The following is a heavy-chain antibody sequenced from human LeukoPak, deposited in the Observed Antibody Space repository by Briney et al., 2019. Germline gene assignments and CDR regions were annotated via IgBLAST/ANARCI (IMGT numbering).Heavy chain of an antibody. D-gene: IGHD2-2*01. V-gene: IGHV4-30-2*01. CDR3: ARIDIVVVPAASARSGWFDP. CDR2: IYHSGST. CDR1: GGSISSGGYS. J-gene: IGHJ5*02. Sequence: SETLSLTCAVSGGSISSGGYSWSWIRQPPGKGLEWIGYIYHSGSTYYNPSLKSRVTISVDTSKNQFSLKLSSVTAADTAVYYCARIDIVVVPAASARSGWFDPWGQGTLVTVSS.